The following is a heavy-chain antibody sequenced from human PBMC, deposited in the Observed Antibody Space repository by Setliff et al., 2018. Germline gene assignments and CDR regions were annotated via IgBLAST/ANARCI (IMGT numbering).Heavy chain of an antibody. J-gene: IGHJ4*02. CDR1: GGSFSNYY. Sequence: SETLSLTCTVYGGSFSNYYWSWIRQPPGKGLEWIGEISHSGSTNYNPSLKSRVTMSVDKSKNQFSLKLKSVTAADTAVYYCTRVTHGLAAPEDYWGQGTLVTVSS. CDR2: ISHSGST. D-gene: IGHD2-15*01. V-gene: IGHV4-34*01. CDR3: TRVTHGLAAPEDY.